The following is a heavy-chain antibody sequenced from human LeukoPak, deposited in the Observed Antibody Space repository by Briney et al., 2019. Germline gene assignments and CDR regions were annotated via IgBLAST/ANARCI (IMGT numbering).Heavy chain of an antibody. V-gene: IGHV4-34*01. J-gene: IGHJ3*02. Sequence: SETLSLTCAVYGESFSGYYWSWIRQPPGKGLEWIGEINHSGSTNYNPSLKSRVTISVDTSKNQFSLKLSSVTAADTAVYYCAGGGQDAFDIWGQGTMVTVSS. CDR1: GESFSGYY. CDR2: INHSGST. CDR3: AGGGQDAFDI.